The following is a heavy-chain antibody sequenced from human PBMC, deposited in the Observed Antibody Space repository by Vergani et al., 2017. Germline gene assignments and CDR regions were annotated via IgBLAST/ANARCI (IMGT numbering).Heavy chain of an antibody. Sequence: QVQLQESGPGLVKPSQTLSLTCTVSGGSISSGDYYWSWIRQPPGKGLEWIGYIYYSGSTYYNPSLKSRVTISGDTSKNQFSLKLSSVTAADTAVYYCARGITFGGVIVNPKFDYWGQGTLVTVSS. CDR1: GGSISSGDYY. CDR2: IYYSGST. V-gene: IGHV4-30-4*01. J-gene: IGHJ4*02. CDR3: ARGITFGGVIVNPKFDY. D-gene: IGHD3-16*02.